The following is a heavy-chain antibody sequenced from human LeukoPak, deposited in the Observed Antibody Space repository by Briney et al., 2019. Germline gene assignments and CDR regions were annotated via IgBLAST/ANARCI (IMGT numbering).Heavy chain of an antibody. J-gene: IGHJ3*02. CDR1: GFNFRSYG. V-gene: IGHV3-33*06. Sequence: GGSLRLSCAASGFNFRSYGMQWVRQAPGKGLEWVAVIWDNGINKYYADFVEGRFTISRDNYKKTVDLQMNSLRADDTALYYCAKEKGPFDAFDNWGQGAMVTVSS. CDR3: AKEKGPFDAFDN. CDR2: IWDNGINK.